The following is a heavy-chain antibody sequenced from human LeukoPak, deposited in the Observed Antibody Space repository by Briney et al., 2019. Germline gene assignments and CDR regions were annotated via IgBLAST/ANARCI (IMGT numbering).Heavy chain of an antibody. Sequence: PSETLSLTCTVSGGSISSYYWSWIRQPPGKGLEWIGYIYYSGSTNYNPSLKSRVTISVDTSKNQFSLKLSSVTAADTAVYYCARGPMTTVVTPVSYFDYWGQGTLVTVSS. D-gene: IGHD4-23*01. CDR3: ARGPMTTVVTPVSYFDY. CDR1: GGSISSYY. J-gene: IGHJ4*02. CDR2: IYYSGST. V-gene: IGHV4-59*08.